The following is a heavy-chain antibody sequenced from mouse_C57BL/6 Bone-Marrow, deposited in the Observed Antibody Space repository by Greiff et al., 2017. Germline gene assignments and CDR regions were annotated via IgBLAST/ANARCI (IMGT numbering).Heavy chain of an antibody. CDR3: ARGVYYYGSAWCAD. J-gene: IGHJ3*01. D-gene: IGHD1-1*01. V-gene: IGHV3-1*01. CDR2: ISYSGST. CDR1: GYSITSGYD. Sequence: EVKLMESGPGMVKPSQSLSLTCTVTGYSITSGYDWHWIRHFPGNKLEWMGYISYSGSTNYNPSLKSRISITHDTSKNHFFLKLNSVTTEDTATYYCARGVYYYGSAWCADWGQGTLVTVSA.